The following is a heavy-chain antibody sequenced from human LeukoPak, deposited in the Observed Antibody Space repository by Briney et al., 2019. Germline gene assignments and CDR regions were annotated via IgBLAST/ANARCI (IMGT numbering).Heavy chain of an antibody. CDR2: TSYDGSNK. CDR1: GVTFSSYT. Sequence: PGRSLRLSCAASGVTFSSYTMHWVRQAPGKGLEWVAVTSYDGSNKYYADSVKGRFTISRDNSKNTLYLQMNSLRAEDTAVYYCARGLHYYYYGMDVWGQGTTVTVSS. D-gene: IGHD3-10*01. V-gene: IGHV3-30-3*01. J-gene: IGHJ6*02. CDR3: ARGLHYYYYGMDV.